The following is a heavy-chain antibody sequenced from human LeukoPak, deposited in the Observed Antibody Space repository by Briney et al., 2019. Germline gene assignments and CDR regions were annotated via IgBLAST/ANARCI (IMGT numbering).Heavy chain of an antibody. CDR2: IYTSGST. CDR3: ARHGGVSVEMAPEGLNWFDP. J-gene: IGHJ5*02. V-gene: IGHV4-4*09. CDR1: GGSISSYY. Sequence: SETLSLTCTVSGGSISSYYWSWIWQPPGKGLEWIGYIYTSGSTNYNPSLKSRVTISVDTSKNQFSLKLSSVTAADTAVYYCARHGGVSVEMAPEGLNWFDPWGQGTLVTVSS. D-gene: IGHD5-24*01.